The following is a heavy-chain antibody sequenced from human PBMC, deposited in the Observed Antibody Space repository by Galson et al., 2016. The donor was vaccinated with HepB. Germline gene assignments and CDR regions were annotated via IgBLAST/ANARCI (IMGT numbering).Heavy chain of an antibody. D-gene: IGHD2-8*01. V-gene: IGHV1-18*01. CDR1: GYPFTNHG. Sequence: SVKVSCKASGYPFTNHGISWVRQAPGQGPEWMGWISAHDGDTKYAQKFQGRVTMTTDTSTTTAYMEVRSLRSDDSAVYFCARDMRYQHTSVPHHFDLRGQGTLVTVSS. J-gene: IGHJ4*02. CDR3: ARDMRYQHTSVPHHFDL. CDR2: ISAHDGDT.